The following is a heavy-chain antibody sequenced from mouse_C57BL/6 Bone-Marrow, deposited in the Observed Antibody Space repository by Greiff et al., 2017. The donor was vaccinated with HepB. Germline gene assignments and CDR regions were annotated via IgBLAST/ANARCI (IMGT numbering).Heavy chain of an antibody. Sequence: VQLQQSGAELAKPGASVKLSCKASGYTFTSYWMHWVKQRPGQGLEWIGYINPSSGYTKYNQKFKDKATLTADESSSTAYMQLSSLTYEDSAVDYCARSGDGYYYYAMDYWGQGTSVTVSS. CDR1: GYTFTSYW. CDR2: INPSSGYT. D-gene: IGHD2-3*01. V-gene: IGHV1-7*01. CDR3: ARSGDGYYYYAMDY. J-gene: IGHJ4*01.